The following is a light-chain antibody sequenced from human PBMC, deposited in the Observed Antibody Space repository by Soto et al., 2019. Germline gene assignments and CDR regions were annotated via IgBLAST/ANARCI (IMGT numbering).Light chain of an antibody. CDR1: QSVSSSY. Sequence: EIVLTQSPGTLSLSPGERATLSCRASQSVSSSYLAWYQQNRGQAPRLLIYGASSRAPGIPDRFGGSGSGTDFTLTISRLEPEDFAVYYCQQYGSSRWTFGQGTKGEIK. CDR2: GAS. V-gene: IGKV3-20*01. J-gene: IGKJ1*01. CDR3: QQYGSSRWT.